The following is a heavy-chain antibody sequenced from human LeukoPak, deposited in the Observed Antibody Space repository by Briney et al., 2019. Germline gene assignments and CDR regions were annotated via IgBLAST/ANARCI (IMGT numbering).Heavy chain of an antibody. J-gene: IGHJ4*02. D-gene: IGHD2-2*02. CDR2: IIPIFGTA. CDR3: ARDYCSSTSCYTDFDY. CDR1: GGTFSSYA. Sequence: SVKVSCEASGGTFSSYAISWVRQAPGQGLEWMGGIIPIFGTANYAQKFQGRVTITADESTSTAYMELSSLRSEDTAVYYCARDYCSSTSCYTDFDYWGQGTLVTVSS. V-gene: IGHV1-69*13.